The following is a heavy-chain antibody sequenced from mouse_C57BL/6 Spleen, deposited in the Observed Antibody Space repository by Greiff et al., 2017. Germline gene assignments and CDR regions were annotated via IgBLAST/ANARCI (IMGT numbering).Heavy chain of an antibody. CDR1: GYSFTGYY. J-gene: IGHJ4*01. CDR3: ARDAMDY. Sequence: EVQLQQSGPELVKPGASVKISCKASGYSFTGYYMNWVKQSPEKSLEWIGEINPRTGGTTYNQKFKAKDTLTVDKSSSTAYMQLKCLTSEDSAVYYCARDAMDYWGQGTSVTVSS. CDR2: INPRTGGT. V-gene: IGHV1-42*01.